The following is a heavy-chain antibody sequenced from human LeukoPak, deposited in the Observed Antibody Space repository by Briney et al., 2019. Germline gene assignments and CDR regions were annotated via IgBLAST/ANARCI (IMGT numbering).Heavy chain of an antibody. V-gene: IGHV4-30-2*01. Sequence: SETLSLTCTVADGFITTDDYFWSWIRQPPGKGLEWIGYISHRGRTESNPSLASRVTMTIDTSQNQFSLKLSSVTAADTAVYYCARDVTQGYYMDVWGKGTTVTVSS. CDR2: ISHRGRT. J-gene: IGHJ6*03. CDR3: ARDVTQGYYMDV. D-gene: IGHD4-23*01. CDR1: DGFITTDDYF.